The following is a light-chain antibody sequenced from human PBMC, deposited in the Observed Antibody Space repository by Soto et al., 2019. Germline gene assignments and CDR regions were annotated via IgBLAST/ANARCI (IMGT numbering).Light chain of an antibody. V-gene: IGKV1-5*01. CDR1: QSISSW. J-gene: IGKJ2*01. Sequence: DIQMTQSPSTLSASVGDRVTITCRASQSISSWLAWYQQKPGKAPKLLIYDASNLGSGVPSRFSGSGSGTEITLTISRLQPDDFANYYCQQYDSYSYTFGQGTKLEIK. CDR3: QQYDSYSYT. CDR2: DAS.